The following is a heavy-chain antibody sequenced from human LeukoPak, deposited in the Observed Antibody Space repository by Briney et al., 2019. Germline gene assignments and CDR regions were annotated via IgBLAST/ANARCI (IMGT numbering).Heavy chain of an antibody. Sequence: GGSLRLPCRASGFIFGDYAMTWVRQAPGKGLEWVGFIRSKTFGETIEYAASVKGRFIISRNDSKSVAYLQMNTLKAEDTAVYYCTREGCSGGSCYSPDAFDFWGQGTQVTVSS. D-gene: IGHD2-15*01. J-gene: IGHJ3*01. CDR2: IRSKTFGETI. CDR3: TREGCSGGSCYSPDAFDF. V-gene: IGHV3-49*04. CDR1: GFIFGDYA.